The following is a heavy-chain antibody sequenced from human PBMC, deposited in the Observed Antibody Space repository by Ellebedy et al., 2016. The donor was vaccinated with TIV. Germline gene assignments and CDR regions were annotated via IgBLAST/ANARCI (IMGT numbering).Heavy chain of an antibody. CDR1: GFTFSSYA. CDR3: AKSIGPGSCFDY. D-gene: IGHD2-15*01. CDR2: ISGSGGST. Sequence: GESLKISXAASGFTFSSYAMSWVRQAPGKGLEWVSAISGSGGSTYYADSVKGRFTISRDNSKNTLYLQMNSLRAEDTAVYYCAKSIGPGSCFDYWGQGTLVTVSS. V-gene: IGHV3-23*01. J-gene: IGHJ4*02.